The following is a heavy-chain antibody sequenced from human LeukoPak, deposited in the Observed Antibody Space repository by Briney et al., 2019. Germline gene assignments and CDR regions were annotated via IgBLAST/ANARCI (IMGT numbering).Heavy chain of an antibody. D-gene: IGHD6-13*01. CDR1: GYTFTSYG. CDR3: ARAHRLYSSSWYGNGDFDY. V-gene: IGHV1-18*01. Sequence: GASVKVSCKASGYTFTSYGISWVRQAPGQGLEWMGWISVYNGNTNYAQKLQGRVTMTTDTSTSTAYMEVRSLRSDDTAVYYCARAHRLYSSSWYGNGDFDYWGRGTLVTVPS. CDR2: ISVYNGNT. J-gene: IGHJ4*02.